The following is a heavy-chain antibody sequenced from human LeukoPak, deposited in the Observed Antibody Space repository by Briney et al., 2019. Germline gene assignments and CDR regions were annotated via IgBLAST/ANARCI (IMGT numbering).Heavy chain of an antibody. J-gene: IGHJ1*01. CDR3: ARVSRYYYDSSGYGAEYFQH. D-gene: IGHD3-22*01. CDR1: GGSISSGGYS. Sequence: PSETLSLTCAVSGGSISSGGYSWSWIRQPPGKGLEWIGYIYHSGSTYYNPSLKSRVTISVDTSKNQFSLKLSSVTAADTAVYYCARVSRYYYDSSGYGAEYFQHWGQGTLVTVSS. CDR2: IYHSGST. V-gene: IGHV4-30-2*01.